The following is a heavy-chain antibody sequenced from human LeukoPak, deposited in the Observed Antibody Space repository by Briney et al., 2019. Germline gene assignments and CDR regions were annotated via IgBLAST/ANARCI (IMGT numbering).Heavy chain of an antibody. CDR2: IWYDGSNK. CDR3: ARDRSMSGWYIDL. D-gene: IGHD2/OR15-2a*01. CDR1: GFTFSSYG. Sequence: GGSLRLSCAASGFTFSSYGMHWVRQAPGKGLEWVAVIWYDGSNKYYPDSVQGRFTISRDNSKNTLYLQVNSLRAEDTAVYYCARDRSMSGWYIDLSGRGTLVTVSS. V-gene: IGHV3-33*01. J-gene: IGHJ2*01.